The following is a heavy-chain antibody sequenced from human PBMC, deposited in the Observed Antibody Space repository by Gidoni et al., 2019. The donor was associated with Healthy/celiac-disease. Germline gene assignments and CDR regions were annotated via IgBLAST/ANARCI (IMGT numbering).Heavy chain of an antibody. D-gene: IGHD2-15*01. J-gene: IGHJ6*02. CDR1: GFTFSSYA. CDR3: AKWSYYGMDV. CDR2: ISSNGGST. V-gene: IGHV3-64D*08. Sequence: EVQLVESGGGLVQPGGSLSLSCSASGFTFSSYAMHWVRQAPGKGLEYVSAISSNGGSTYYADSVKGRFTISRDNSKNTLYLQMSSLRAEDTAVYYCAKWSYYGMDVWGQGTTVTVSS.